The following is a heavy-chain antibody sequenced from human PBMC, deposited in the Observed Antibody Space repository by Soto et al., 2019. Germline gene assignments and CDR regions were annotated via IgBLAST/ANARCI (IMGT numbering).Heavy chain of an antibody. Sequence: QVQLRESGPGLVKPSETLSLTCTVSGGSISSYYWSWIRQPPGKGLEWIGYIYYSGSTNYNPSLTSRVTISVDTSKNQFSLKLIPVTAADTAVYYCARLLWSRGDWFDPWGQGTLVTVSS. CDR1: GGSISSYY. J-gene: IGHJ5*02. D-gene: IGHD3-10*01. CDR3: ARLLWSRGDWFDP. V-gene: IGHV4-59*08. CDR2: IYYSGST.